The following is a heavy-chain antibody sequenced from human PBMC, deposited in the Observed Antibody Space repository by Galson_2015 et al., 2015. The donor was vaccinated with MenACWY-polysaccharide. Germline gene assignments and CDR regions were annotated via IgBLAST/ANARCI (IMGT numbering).Heavy chain of an antibody. J-gene: IGHJ4*02. Sequence: SLRLSCAVSGITLRRYVMSWVRQAPGKGLEWVSTIGGSGDGRYYADSVKGRFTISRDNSKNTLYLEMNSLRAEDAAIYYCATGDYVSQGGRSYWGQGTLVTVSS. CDR1: GITLRRYV. CDR3: ATGDYVSQGGRSY. CDR2: IGGSGDGR. V-gene: IGHV3-23*01. D-gene: IGHD4-17*01.